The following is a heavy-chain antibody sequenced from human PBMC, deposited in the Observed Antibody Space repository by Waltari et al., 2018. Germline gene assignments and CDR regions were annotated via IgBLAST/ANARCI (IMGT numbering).Heavy chain of an antibody. Sequence: EVQLLESGGGLVQPGGSLRLSCAASGLTFSTYYMSWFRQAPGKGLEWVSAISSGSANIYYADSVKGRFTVSRDNSKNTLYLQMDSLRADDTAVYYCANSRGLYWGQGTLVIVSS. CDR1: GLTFSTYY. V-gene: IGHV3-23*01. CDR2: ISSGSANI. J-gene: IGHJ4*02. CDR3: ANSRGLY.